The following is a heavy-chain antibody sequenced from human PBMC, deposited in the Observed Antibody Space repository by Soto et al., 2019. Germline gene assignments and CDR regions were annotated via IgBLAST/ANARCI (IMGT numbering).Heavy chain of an antibody. CDR3: ARSPVTTYYFDY. Sequence: PSETLSLTCTVSGASISGFYWSWIRKSAGKGLEWIGRIYATGTTDYNPSLKSRVMMSVDTSKKQFSLKLRSVTAADTAVYYCARSPVTTYYFDYWGQGTLVTVSS. D-gene: IGHD4-17*01. J-gene: IGHJ4*02. V-gene: IGHV4-4*07. CDR2: IYATGTT. CDR1: GASISGFY.